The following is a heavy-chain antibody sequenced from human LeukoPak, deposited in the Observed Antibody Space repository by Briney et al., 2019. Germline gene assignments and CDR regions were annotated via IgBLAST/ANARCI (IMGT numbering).Heavy chain of an antibody. Sequence: SETLSLTCAVYGGSFSGYYWSWIRQPPGKGLEWIGEIHHSGSTNYNPSLKSRVTILVDTSNNQFSLRLSSLTAADTAVYYGARRESGTMMEVWGKGITVTISS. CDR2: IHHSGST. CDR3: ARRESGTMMEV. J-gene: IGHJ6*04. V-gene: IGHV4-34*01. D-gene: IGHD3-10*01. CDR1: GGSFSGYY.